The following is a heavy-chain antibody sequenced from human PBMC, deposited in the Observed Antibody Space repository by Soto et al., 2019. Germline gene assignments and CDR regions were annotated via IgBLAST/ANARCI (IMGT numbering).Heavy chain of an antibody. CDR1: GGSIDTGGFY. CDR2: IYYTRAA. J-gene: IGHJ4*02. Sequence: QVQLQESGPGLVKPSQTLTLTCSVSGGSIDTGGFYWSWARQLPGKGLQWIGYIYYTRAAYYNPALKSRVVISLDTSANQFSLSLTSLTAADTAVYYCASGTFNDISFDSWGQGRLVTVSS. CDR3: ASGTFNDISFDS. V-gene: IGHV4-31*03. D-gene: IGHD2-21*01.